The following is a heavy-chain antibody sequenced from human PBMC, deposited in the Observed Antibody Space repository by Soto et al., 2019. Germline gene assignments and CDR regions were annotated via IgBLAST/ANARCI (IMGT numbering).Heavy chain of an antibody. CDR1: GGSISTGGYY. CDR3: ARGLSVTLFDN. V-gene: IGHV4-31*03. D-gene: IGHD4-17*01. CDR2: IYYSGST. Sequence: QVQLQESGPGLVKPSQTLSLTCTVSGGSISTGGYYWTWIRQHPGKGLEWIGYIYYSGSTYYDPSHKSRVTISVDTSKNQFSLKLSSLTAADTAVYYCARGLSVTLFDNWGQGTLVTVSS. J-gene: IGHJ4*02.